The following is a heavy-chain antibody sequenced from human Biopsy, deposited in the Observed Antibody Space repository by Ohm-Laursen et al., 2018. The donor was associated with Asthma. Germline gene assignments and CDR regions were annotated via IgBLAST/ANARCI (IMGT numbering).Heavy chain of an antibody. Sequence: SETLSLTCGLSSGSGGYMRSGNYYWGWIRQPPGKGLEWIGSIYYSGATYYNPSLKSRVSISLDTSKNQFSLSLTSVTAADTAVYYCARTTYGHDGFDPWGQGTLVTVSS. V-gene: IGHV4-39*07. CDR3: ARTTYGHDGFDP. J-gene: IGHJ5*02. CDR2: IYYSGAT. D-gene: IGHD4-17*01. CDR1: GGYMRSGNYY.